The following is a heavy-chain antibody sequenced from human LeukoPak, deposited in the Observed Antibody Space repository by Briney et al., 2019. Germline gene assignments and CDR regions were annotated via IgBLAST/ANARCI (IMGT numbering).Heavy chain of an antibody. D-gene: IGHD6-19*01. CDR2: IRSKAYGGTT. Sequence: GGSLRLSCTASGFTFGDYAMSWVRQGPGKGLEWVGFIRSKAYGGTTEYAASVKGRFTISRDDSKSIAYLQMNSLKTEDTAVYYCTRDGERSGWYGGILDYWGQGTLVTVSS. CDR3: TRDGERSGWYGGILDY. CDR1: GFTFGDYA. J-gene: IGHJ4*02. V-gene: IGHV3-49*04.